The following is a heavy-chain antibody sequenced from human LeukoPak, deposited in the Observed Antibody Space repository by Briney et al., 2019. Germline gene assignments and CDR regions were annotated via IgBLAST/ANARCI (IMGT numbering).Heavy chain of an antibody. J-gene: IGHJ3*02. CDR3: ARYTAVSSPGAFGI. V-gene: IGHV3-7*03. CDR2: IKQNGAEE. Sequence: PGGSLRLSCAASGFTFRSFWMSWVRQAPGKRLEWVANIKQNGAEEYYMDSVKGRFAISRDNAKNSVYLQMNSLRVEDTAIYYCARYTAVSSPGAFGIWGQGTMVTVSS. CDR1: GFTFRSFW. D-gene: IGHD4-17*01.